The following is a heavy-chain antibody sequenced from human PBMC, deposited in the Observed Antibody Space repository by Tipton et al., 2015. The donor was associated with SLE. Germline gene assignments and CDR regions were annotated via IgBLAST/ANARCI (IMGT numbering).Heavy chain of an antibody. CDR3: ATTMTTTASYGAFDM. D-gene: IGHD4-17*01. V-gene: IGHV4-38-2*01. CDR1: DYSISSTYY. Sequence: LRLSCVVSDYSISSTYYWGWIRQPPGKGLEWIGSIYHSGSTHYNPSLKSRVTISVDSSKNHFSLRVTSVTAADTAVYYCATTMTTTASYGAFDMWGQGTRVSVSS. CDR2: IYHSGST. J-gene: IGHJ3*02.